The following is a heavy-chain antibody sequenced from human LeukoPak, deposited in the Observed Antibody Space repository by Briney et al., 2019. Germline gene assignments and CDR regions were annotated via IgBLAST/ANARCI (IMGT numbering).Heavy chain of an antibody. V-gene: IGHV3-7*01. Sequence: PGGSLRLSCAASGFTFSTYWMSCVRQAPGKGLEWVANIKQDGSDKYYVDSVKGRFTISRDNAKNSFFLQMNSLRAEDTAVYYCARVRCSSNSCFPDYWGQGTLVTVSS. D-gene: IGHD2-2*01. J-gene: IGHJ4*02. CDR3: ARVRCSSNSCFPDY. CDR1: GFTFSTYW. CDR2: IKQDGSDK.